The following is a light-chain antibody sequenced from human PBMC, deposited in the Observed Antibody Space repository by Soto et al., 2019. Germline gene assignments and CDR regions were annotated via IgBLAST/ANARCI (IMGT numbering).Light chain of an antibody. Sequence: EIVMTQSPATLSVSPGEGATLSCRASQSVSSNLAWYQQKAGQAPRLLIYGASTKAASIPPRFSGSGSGTDYALTIISPQSEDFAVYYCLYYNKLPRTFGGGTMVEIK. CDR2: GAS. J-gene: IGKJ4*01. CDR1: QSVSSN. V-gene: IGKV3-15*01. CDR3: LYYNKLPRT.